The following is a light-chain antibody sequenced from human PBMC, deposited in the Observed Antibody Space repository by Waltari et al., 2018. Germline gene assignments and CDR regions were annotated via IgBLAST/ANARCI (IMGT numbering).Light chain of an antibody. J-gene: IGKJ2*01. CDR3: LQYNTYPYT. CDR1: ESINSW. Sequence: DIQMSQSPSTLSASVADKVTITCRASESINSWLAWYQQTPGKAPKVLIYKASTLESGVPSRFSGSASGTEFTLTISSLQPDDFATYYCLQYNTYPYTFGQGTKLEIK. CDR2: KAS. V-gene: IGKV1-5*03.